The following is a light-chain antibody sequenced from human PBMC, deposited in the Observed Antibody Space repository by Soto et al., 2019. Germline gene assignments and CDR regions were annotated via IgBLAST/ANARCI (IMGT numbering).Light chain of an antibody. CDR1: QGISNY. J-gene: IGKJ3*01. CDR2: GAS. Sequence: DIQMTQSPSTLSASLGDRVTITCRASQGISNYLACYQQKPGRLPKLLLFGASTLQSGVPARFSGSGSGTLFTLTINGLLPEDVATYYCQKYDRAPFTFGPGTKVDI. CDR3: QKYDRAPFT. V-gene: IGKV1-27*01.